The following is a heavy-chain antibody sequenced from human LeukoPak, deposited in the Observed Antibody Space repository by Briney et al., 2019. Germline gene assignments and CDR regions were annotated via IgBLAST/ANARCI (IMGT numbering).Heavy chain of an antibody. D-gene: IGHD3-22*01. CDR3: AKDRGYWPNGNWFDP. CDR1: GFTFSSYA. Sequence: PGRSLRLSCAASGFTFSSYAMSWVRQAPGKGLEWVSAISGSGGSTYYADSVKGRFTISRDNSKNTLYLQMNSLRAEDTAVYYCAKDRGYWPNGNWFDPWGQGTLVTVSS. CDR2: ISGSGGST. J-gene: IGHJ5*02. V-gene: IGHV3-23*01.